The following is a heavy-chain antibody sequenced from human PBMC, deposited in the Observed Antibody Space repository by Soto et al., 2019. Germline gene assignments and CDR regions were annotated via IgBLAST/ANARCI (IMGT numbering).Heavy chain of an antibody. Sequence: GASVKVSCKASGYTFTRYGISWVRQAPGQGLEWMGWISVDDGDTNYAQNFQGRVTMSTDTSTSTAYMEMRSLRSDDAAVYYCARDQVAKWAPGSAMVNYYYGMDAWGQGTTVTVSS. J-gene: IGHJ6*02. CDR1: GYTFTRYG. D-gene: IGHD5-18*01. V-gene: IGHV1-18*04. CDR3: ARDQVAKWAPGSAMVNYYYGMDA. CDR2: ISVDDGDT.